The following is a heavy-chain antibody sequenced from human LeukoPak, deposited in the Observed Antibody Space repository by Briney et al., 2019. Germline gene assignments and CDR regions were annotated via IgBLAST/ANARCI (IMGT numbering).Heavy chain of an antibody. CDR2: IIPIFGTA. CDR3: ARAVQGGNHPDAFDI. V-gene: IGHV1-69*06. J-gene: IGHJ3*02. CDR1: GGTFSSYA. D-gene: IGHD4-23*01. Sequence: PEASVEVSCKASGGTFSSYAISWVRQAPGQGLEWMGGIIPIFGTANYAQKFQGRVTITADKSTSTAYMELSSLRSEDTAVYYCARAVQGGNHPDAFDIWGQGTMVTVSS.